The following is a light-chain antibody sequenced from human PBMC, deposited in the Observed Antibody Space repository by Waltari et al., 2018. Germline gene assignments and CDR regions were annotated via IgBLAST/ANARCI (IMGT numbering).Light chain of an antibody. CDR1: SSDVGGYNY. Sequence: QSALTQPASVSGSPGQSITISCTGTSSDVGGYNYFSWYQQPPGKAPKLLIFDFTQRPSWVSDRFSGSKSGNTASLTISGLQAEDEADYYCASYPSTSIHVLFGGGTKLTVL. J-gene: IGLJ2*01. V-gene: IGLV2-14*01. CDR2: DFT. CDR3: ASYPSTSIHVL.